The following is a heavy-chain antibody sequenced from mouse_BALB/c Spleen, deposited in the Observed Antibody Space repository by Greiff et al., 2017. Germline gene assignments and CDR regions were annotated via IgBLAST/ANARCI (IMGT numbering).Heavy chain of an antibody. CDR2: IYPSDSYT. CDR1: GYTFTSYW. CDR3: TRGTTGAMDY. Sequence: QVQLQQPGAELVRPGASVKLSCKASGYTFTSYWINWVKQRPGQGLEWIGNIYPSDSYTNYNQKFKDKATLTVDKSSSTAYMQLSSPTSEDSAVYYCTRGTTGAMDYWGQGTSVTVSS. D-gene: IGHD1-1*01. V-gene: IGHV1-69*02. J-gene: IGHJ4*01.